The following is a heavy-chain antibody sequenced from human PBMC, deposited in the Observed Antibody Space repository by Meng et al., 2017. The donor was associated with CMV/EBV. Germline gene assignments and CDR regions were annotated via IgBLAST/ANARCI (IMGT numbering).Heavy chain of an antibody. CDR3: ARVYRNWFDP. CDR1: GGSISSYY. CDR2: IYYSVST. D-gene: IGHD3-16*02. Sequence: SETLSLTCTVSGGSISSYYWSWIRQPPGKGLEWIGYIYYSVSTNYNPSLKSRVTISVDTSKNQFSLKLSSVTAADTAVYYCARVYRNWFDPWGQGTLVTVSS. J-gene: IGHJ5*02. V-gene: IGHV4-59*01.